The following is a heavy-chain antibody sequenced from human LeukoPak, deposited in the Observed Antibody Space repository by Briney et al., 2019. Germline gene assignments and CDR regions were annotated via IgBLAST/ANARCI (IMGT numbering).Heavy chain of an antibody. Sequence: SETLSLTCTVPGGSISSYYWSWIRQPPGKGLEWTGYIYDSGSTNYKPSLKSRVTISVDTSKNQFSLKLRSVTAADTAVDYCVRGEITMVRGVPSLGYWGQGTLVTVSS. CDR2: IYDSGST. D-gene: IGHD3-10*01. V-gene: IGHV4-59*01. CDR3: VRGEITMVRGVPSLGY. J-gene: IGHJ4*02. CDR1: GGSISSYY.